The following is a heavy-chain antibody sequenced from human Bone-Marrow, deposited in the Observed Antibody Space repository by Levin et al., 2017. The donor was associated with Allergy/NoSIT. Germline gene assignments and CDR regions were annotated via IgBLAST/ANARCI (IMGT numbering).Heavy chain of an antibody. CDR1: GYSISSGYY. Sequence: SETLSLTCAVSGYSISSGYYWAWIRQPPGKGLAWIGSIYNSGGSYYNPSLKSRVTISLDMSKNQFSLRLNSVTATDTAVYYCARDQIYERFDPWGQGTLVTVSS. CDR2: IYNSGGS. CDR3: ARDQIYERFDP. J-gene: IGHJ5*02. V-gene: IGHV4-38-2*02. D-gene: IGHD5/OR15-5a*01.